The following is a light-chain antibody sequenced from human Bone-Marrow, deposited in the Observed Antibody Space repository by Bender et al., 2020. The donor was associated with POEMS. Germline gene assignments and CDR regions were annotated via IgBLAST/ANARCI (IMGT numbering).Light chain of an antibody. Sequence: ISCSGSSSNIGGNAVNWWQQLPGTAPKLLIDGNDQRPSGAPDRFSGSKSGTSASLAISGLQSEDEADYFCSAWDGILNGWVFGGGTELTVL. CDR3: SAWDGILNGWV. J-gene: IGLJ3*02. CDR1: SSNIGGNA. V-gene: IGLV1-44*01. CDR2: GND.